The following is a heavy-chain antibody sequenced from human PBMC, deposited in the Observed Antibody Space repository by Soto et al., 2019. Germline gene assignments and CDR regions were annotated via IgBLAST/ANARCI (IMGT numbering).Heavy chain of an antibody. V-gene: IGHV3-30*18. D-gene: IGHD3-22*01. Sequence: ESGGGVVQPGRSLRLSCAASGFTFSSYGMHWVRQAPGKGLEWVAVISYDGSNKYYADSVKGRFTISRDNSKNTLYLQMNSLRAEDTAVYYCAKDYDDSTPDYWGQGTLVTVSS. CDR3: AKDYDDSTPDY. CDR2: ISYDGSNK. J-gene: IGHJ4*02. CDR1: GFTFSSYG.